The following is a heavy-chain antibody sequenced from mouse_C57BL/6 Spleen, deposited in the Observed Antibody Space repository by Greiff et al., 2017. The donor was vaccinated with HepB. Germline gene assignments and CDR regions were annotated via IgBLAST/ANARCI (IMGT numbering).Heavy chain of an antibody. V-gene: IGHV1-64*01. CDR2: IHPNSGST. J-gene: IGHJ3*01. D-gene: IGHD2-4*01. CDR3: ARYDYDGAY. CDR1: GYTFTSYW. Sequence: VQLQQPGAELVKPGASVKLSCKASGYTFTSYWMNWVKQRPGQGLEWIGMIHPNSGSTNYNEKFKSKATLTVDKSSSTAYMQLRSLTSEDSAVYYCARYDYDGAYWGKGTLVTVSA.